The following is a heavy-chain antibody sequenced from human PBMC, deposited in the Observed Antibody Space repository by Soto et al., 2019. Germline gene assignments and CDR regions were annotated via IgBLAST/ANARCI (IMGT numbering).Heavy chain of an antibody. Sequence: SLRLSCAASGFTFSSYAMHWVRQAPGKGLEWVAVISYDGSNKYYADSVKGRFTFSRDNSKNTLYLQMNSLRAEDTAVYYCARDWIRAGHEYYYYYGMDVWGQGTTVTVSS. CDR2: ISYDGSNK. V-gene: IGHV3-30-3*01. J-gene: IGHJ6*02. CDR3: ARDWIRAGHEYYYYYGMDV. D-gene: IGHD6-13*01. CDR1: GFTFSSYA.